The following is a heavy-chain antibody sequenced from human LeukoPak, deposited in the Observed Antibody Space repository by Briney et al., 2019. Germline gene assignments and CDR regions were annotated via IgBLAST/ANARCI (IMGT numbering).Heavy chain of an antibody. CDR2: ISYDGSNK. J-gene: IGHJ5*02. D-gene: IGHD3-16*02. CDR1: GFTFSSYA. V-gene: IGHV3-30*04. CDR3: ARGGRVRWGELTS. Sequence: PGGSLRLSCAASGFTFSSYAMHWVRQAPGKGLEWVAVISYDGSNKYYADSVKGRFTISRDNSKNTLYLQMNSLRAEDTAVYYCARGGRVRWGELTSWGQGTLVTVSS.